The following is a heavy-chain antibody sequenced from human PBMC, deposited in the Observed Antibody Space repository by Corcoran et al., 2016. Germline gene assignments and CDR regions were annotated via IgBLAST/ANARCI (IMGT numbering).Heavy chain of an antibody. Sequence: QLQLQESGPGLVKPSETLSLTCTVSGGSISSSSYYWGWIRQPPGKGLEWIGSIYYSGSTYYNPSLKSRVTISVDTSKNQFSLKLRSVTAADTAVYYCARVGGHRAFDIWGQGTMVTVSS. V-gene: IGHV4-39*07. D-gene: IGHD2-15*01. CDR1: GGSISSSSYY. J-gene: IGHJ3*02. CDR3: ARVGGHRAFDI. CDR2: IYYSGST.